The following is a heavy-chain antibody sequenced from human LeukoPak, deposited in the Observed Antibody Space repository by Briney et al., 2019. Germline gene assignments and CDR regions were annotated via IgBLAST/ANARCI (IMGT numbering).Heavy chain of an antibody. V-gene: IGHV3-21*01. CDR2: ISIISIYI. D-gene: IGHD2-2*02. CDR1: GFTFSSYS. CDR3: ARGYCSSTSCYIDY. J-gene: IGHJ4*02. Sequence: GGSLRLSCAASGFTFSSYSMKWVRQARGKGGEWVSSISIISIYIYYADSLNGRFTISRDNAKNSLYLQTNSLRADDTAVYYCARGYCSSTSCYIDYWGQGTLVTVSS.